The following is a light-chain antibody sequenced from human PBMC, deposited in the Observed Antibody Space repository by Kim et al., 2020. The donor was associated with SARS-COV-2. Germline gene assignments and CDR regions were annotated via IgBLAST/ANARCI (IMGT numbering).Light chain of an antibody. V-gene: IGKV4-1*01. CDR2: WAT. CDR1: QSLLYSANNKNY. CDR3: QQYYSTPLT. J-gene: IGKJ4*01. Sequence: ATINCKSGQSLLYSANNKNYLAWYQQKPGQPPKLLIYWATTRASGVPDRFSGSGSGTDFTLTISSLQAEDVAVYYCQQYYSTPLTFGGGTKVDIK.